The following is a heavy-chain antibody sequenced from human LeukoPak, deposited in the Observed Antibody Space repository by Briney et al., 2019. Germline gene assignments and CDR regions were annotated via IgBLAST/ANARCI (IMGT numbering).Heavy chain of an antibody. J-gene: IGHJ6*03. V-gene: IGHV4-61*02. CDR2: IYTSGST. CDR1: GSSISSGSYY. Sequence: SQTLSLTCTVSGSSISSGSYYWSWIRQPAGKGLEWIGRIYTSGSTNYNPSLKSRVTISVDTSKNQFSLKLSSVTAADTAVYYCARDLIQLWLGGYYYYMDVWGKGTTVTVSS. D-gene: IGHD5-18*01. CDR3: ARDLIQLWLGGYYYYMDV.